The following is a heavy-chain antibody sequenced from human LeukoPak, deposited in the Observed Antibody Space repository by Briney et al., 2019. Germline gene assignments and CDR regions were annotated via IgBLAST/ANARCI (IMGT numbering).Heavy chain of an antibody. CDR1: GYTFTGYY. CDR3: ARDPYDSSAYFYY. D-gene: IGHD3-22*01. J-gene: IGHJ4*02. CDR2: INPDSGGT. Sequence: ASVKVSCKASGYTFTGYYIHWVRQAPGQGLEWMGWINPDSGGTHYAQKFQGRVTMTRDTSISTAYMELSRLRSDDTAVYYCARDPYDSSAYFYYWGQGTLVTVSS. V-gene: IGHV1-2*02.